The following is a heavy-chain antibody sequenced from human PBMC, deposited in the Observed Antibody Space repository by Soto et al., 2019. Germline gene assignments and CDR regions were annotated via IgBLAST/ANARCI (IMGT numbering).Heavy chain of an antibody. CDR3: ARVRIAAHWFDP. V-gene: IGHV1-2*02. CDR1: GYTFTGYY. D-gene: IGHD6-25*01. J-gene: IGHJ5*02. CDR2: INPNSGGT. Sequence: ASVKVSCKASGYTFTGYYMHWVRQAPGQGLEWMGWINPNSGGTNYAQKFQGRVTMTRDTSISTAYMELSRLRSDDTAVYYCARVRIAAHWFDPWGQGTLVTSPQ.